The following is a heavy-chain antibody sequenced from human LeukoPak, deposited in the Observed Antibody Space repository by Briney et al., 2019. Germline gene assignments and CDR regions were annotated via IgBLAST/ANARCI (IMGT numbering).Heavy chain of an antibody. CDR2: IWYDGSNI. Sequence: PGRSLRLSCAASGFMFSDYGMHWVRQAPGKGLEWVAAIWYDGSNIFYADSVKGRFTISRDNSKNAPYLQMNSLRAEDTADYYCAKEGDRGEALYYYYMDVWGNGTTVTVSS. CDR3: AKEGDRGEALYYYYMDV. V-gene: IGHV3-33*06. CDR1: GFMFSDYG. D-gene: IGHD3-10*01. J-gene: IGHJ6*03.